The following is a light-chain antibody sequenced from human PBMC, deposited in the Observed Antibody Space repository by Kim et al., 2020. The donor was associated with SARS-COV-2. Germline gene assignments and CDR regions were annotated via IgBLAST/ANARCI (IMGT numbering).Light chain of an antibody. Sequence: GPSITISCTGTSSDVGGYNYVSWYQQHPGKAPKLMIYDVSKRPSGVSNRFSGSKSGNTASLTISGLQAEDEADYYCSSYTSSSTLLFGGGTQLTVL. CDR3: SSYTSSSTLL. CDR1: SSDVGGYNY. V-gene: IGLV2-14*04. J-gene: IGLJ2*01. CDR2: DVS.